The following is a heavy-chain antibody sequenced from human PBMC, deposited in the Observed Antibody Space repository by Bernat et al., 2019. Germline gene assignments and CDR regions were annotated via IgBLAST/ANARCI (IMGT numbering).Heavy chain of an antibody. CDR2: ISGSGGST. Sequence: EVQLLESGGGLVQPGGSLRLSCAASGFTFSSYAMSWVRQAPGKGLEWVSAISGSGGSTYYADSVKGRFTISRDNSKKTLYLQMNSMRAEDTAVYYCAKETGYRSGYFDYWGQGTLVTVSS. D-gene: IGHD1-1*01. CDR3: AKETGYRSGYFDY. V-gene: IGHV3-23*01. J-gene: IGHJ4*02. CDR1: GFTFSSYA.